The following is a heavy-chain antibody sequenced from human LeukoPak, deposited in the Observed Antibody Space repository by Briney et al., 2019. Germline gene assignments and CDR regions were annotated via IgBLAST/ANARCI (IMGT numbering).Heavy chain of an antibody. CDR2: IYWDDDK. J-gene: IGHJ4*02. Sequence: SGLSLINPTQTLTLTCTFSGFSLSTRGVGVGWIRQPPGKALDCLALIYWDDDKHYSPSLKTRLTITKDTSKKHVVLTMTNMDPVDTATYYCAHSQGSRGSFDYWGQGTLVTVSS. CDR1: GFSLSTRGVG. V-gene: IGHV2-5*02. CDR3: AHSQGSRGSFDY. D-gene: IGHD2/OR15-2a*01.